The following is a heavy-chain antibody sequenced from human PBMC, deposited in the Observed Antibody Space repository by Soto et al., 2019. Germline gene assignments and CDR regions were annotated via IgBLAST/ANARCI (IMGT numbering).Heavy chain of an antibody. CDR2: ISWNSGSI. J-gene: IGHJ4*02. V-gene: IGHV3-9*01. Sequence: EVQLVESGGGLVQPGRSLRLSCAASGFTFDDYAMHWVRQAPGKGLEWVSGISWNSGSIGYADSVKGRFTISRDNAKNSLYLQMNSLRAEDTALYYCAKDIEGTMVRGVRIDYWGQGTLVTVSS. CDR1: GFTFDDYA. D-gene: IGHD3-10*01. CDR3: AKDIEGTMVRGVRIDY.